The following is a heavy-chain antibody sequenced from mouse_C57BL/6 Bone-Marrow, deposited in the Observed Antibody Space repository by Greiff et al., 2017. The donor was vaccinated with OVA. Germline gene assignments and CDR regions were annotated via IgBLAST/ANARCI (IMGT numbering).Heavy chain of an antibody. Sequence: EVQLQESGPGLVKPSQSLSLTCSVTGYSITSGYYWNWIRQFPGNKLEWMGYISYDGSNNYNPSLKNRISITRDTSKNQFFLKLNSVTTEDTATYYCARGAPLYYCDYWGQGTTLTVSS. V-gene: IGHV3-6*01. CDR1: GYSITSGYY. J-gene: IGHJ2*01. CDR3: ARGAPLYYCDY. CDR2: ISYDGSN.